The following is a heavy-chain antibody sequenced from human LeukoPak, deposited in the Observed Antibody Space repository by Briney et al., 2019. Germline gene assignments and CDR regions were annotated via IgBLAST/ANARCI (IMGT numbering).Heavy chain of an antibody. CDR3: AKDQGGRAGPAGDYYYYYYMDV. D-gene: IGHD6-13*01. CDR1: GFTFSSYA. V-gene: IGHV3-30*04. Sequence: GGSLRLSCAASGFTFSSYAMHWVRQAPGKGLEWVAVISYDGSNKYYADSVKGRFTISRDNSKNTLYLQMNSLRAEDTAVYYCAKDQGGRAGPAGDYYYYYYMDVWGKGTTVTVSS. CDR2: ISYDGSNK. J-gene: IGHJ6*03.